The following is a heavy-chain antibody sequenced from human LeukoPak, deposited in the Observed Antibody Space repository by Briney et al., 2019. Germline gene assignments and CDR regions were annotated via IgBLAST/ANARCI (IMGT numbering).Heavy chain of an antibody. J-gene: IGHJ5*02. CDR1: GFTFSSYS. CDR3: ARYSSGSYSWFDP. Sequence: PGGALRLSCAASGFTFSSYSMNWVRQAPGKGLAWVSYISSSSRTIYYADSVKGRFTISRDNAQNSLYLQMNSLRAEDTAVYYCARYSSGSYSWFDPWGQGTLVTVSS. CDR2: ISSSSRTI. D-gene: IGHD3-10*01. V-gene: IGHV3-48*04.